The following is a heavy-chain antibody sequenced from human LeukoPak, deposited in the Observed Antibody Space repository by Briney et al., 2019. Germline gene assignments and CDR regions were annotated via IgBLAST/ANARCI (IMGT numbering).Heavy chain of an antibody. CDR3: AKFEFGF. CDR1: GFIFSNYG. Sequence: GGSLRLSCAASGFIFSNYGVNWVRQAPGKGLEWVSAISGSGGSTYYADSVKGRCTISRDNSKNTLYLQMNSLRDDDTAVYYCAKFEFGFWGQGTLVTVSS. CDR2: ISGSGGST. V-gene: IGHV3-23*01. J-gene: IGHJ4*02. D-gene: IGHD3-16*01.